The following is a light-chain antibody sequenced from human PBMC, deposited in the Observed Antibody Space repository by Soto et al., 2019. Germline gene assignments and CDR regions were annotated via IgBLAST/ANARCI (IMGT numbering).Light chain of an antibody. Sequence: EIVFTQSPGTLSLSPVERATLSCRASQTVSSSYLAWYQQKPGQAPRLLIYGASNRATGIPDRFGGSGSGADFTLTISSLQPDDFATYYCQHYNSYSEEFGQGTKVDIK. CDR3: QHYNSYSEE. J-gene: IGKJ1*01. CDR2: GAS. CDR1: QTVSSSY. V-gene: IGKV3-20*01.